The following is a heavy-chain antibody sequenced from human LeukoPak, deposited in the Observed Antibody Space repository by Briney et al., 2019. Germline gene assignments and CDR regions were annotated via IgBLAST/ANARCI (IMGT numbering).Heavy chain of an antibody. CDR3: ARDSPYCTNGVCVNWFDP. D-gene: IGHD2-8*01. V-gene: IGHV3-11*01. Sequence: GGSLRLSCAASGFTFSDYYMSWIRHAPGKGLEWVSYISSSGSTIYYADSVKGRFTISRDNAKNSLYLQMNSLRAEDTAVYYCARDSPYCTNGVCVNWFDPWGQGTLVTVSS. CDR2: ISSSGSTI. CDR1: GFTFSDYY. J-gene: IGHJ5*02.